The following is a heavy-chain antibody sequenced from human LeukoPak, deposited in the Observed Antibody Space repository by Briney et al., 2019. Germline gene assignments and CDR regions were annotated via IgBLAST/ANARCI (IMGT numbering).Heavy chain of an antibody. CDR3: ARGSLYDYDSSGLRAFDI. CDR2: INHSGST. Sequence: PSETLSLTCAVYGGSFSGYYWSWIRQPPGKGLEWIGEINHSGSTNYNPSLKSRVTISVDASKNQFSLKLSSVTAADTAVYYCARGSLYDYDSSGLRAFDIWGQGTMVTVSS. D-gene: IGHD3-22*01. V-gene: IGHV4-34*01. CDR1: GGSFSGYY. J-gene: IGHJ3*02.